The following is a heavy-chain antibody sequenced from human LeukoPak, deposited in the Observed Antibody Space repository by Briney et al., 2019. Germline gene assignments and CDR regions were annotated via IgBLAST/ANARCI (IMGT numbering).Heavy chain of an antibody. CDR1: GGSISSGSYY. J-gene: IGHJ4*02. CDR2: IYTSGST. Sequence: ASETLSLTCTVSGGSISSGSYYWSWIRQPAGKGLEWIGRIYTSGSTNYNPSLKSRVTISVDTSKNQFSLKLSSVTAADTAVYYCARGERGYSYGFFDYWGQGTLVTVSS. CDR3: ARGERGYSYGFFDY. V-gene: IGHV4-61*02. D-gene: IGHD5-18*01.